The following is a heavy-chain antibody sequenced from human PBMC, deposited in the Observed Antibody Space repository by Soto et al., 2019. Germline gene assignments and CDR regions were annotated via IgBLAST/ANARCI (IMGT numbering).Heavy chain of an antibody. CDR2: IYWDDEK. CDR1: GFSLSTSGVG. V-gene: IGHV2-5*02. CDR3: AHRAYFDSGKQFDY. D-gene: IGHD3-10*01. J-gene: IGHJ4*02. Sequence: QITLKESGPPLVKPTQTLTLTCTFSGFSLSTSGVGVGWIRQPPGKALEWLAIIYWDDEKRYSPSLKTRLTVTKDTSQHQVVLTMTNVDPVDTATYYCAHRAYFDSGKQFDYWGQGTLVSVSS.